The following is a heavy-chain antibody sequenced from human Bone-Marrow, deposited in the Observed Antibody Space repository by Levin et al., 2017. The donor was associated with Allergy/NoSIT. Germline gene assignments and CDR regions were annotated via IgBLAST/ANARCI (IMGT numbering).Heavy chain of an antibody. V-gene: IGHV1-2*06. CDR2: INPTSGDT. J-gene: IGHJ4*02. CDR1: GYTFTGYF. D-gene: IGHD6-13*01. CDR3: ARGGSSSSWFPNYYFDF. Sequence: GASVKVSCRASGYTFTGYFVHWVRRAPGQGLELMGRINPTSGDTFYVRKFQDRVTMTTDTSLTTVYMELKTLTSDDTAVYYCARGGSSSSWFPNYYFDFWGQGSVVTVSS.